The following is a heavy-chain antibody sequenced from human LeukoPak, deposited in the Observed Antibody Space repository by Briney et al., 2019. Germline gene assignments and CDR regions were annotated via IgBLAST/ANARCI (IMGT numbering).Heavy chain of an antibody. V-gene: IGHV1-18*01. CDR1: GYTFTSYG. Sequence: ASVKVSCKASGYTFTSYGISWVRQAPGQGLEWMGWISAYNGNTNYAQKLQGRVTMTTDTSTSTAYMELRSLRSDDTAVYYCARDGVRIGYCTNGVCYSNNWFDPWGQGTLVTVSS. CDR3: ARDGVRIGYCTNGVCYSNNWFDP. D-gene: IGHD2-8*01. CDR2: ISAYNGNT. J-gene: IGHJ5*02.